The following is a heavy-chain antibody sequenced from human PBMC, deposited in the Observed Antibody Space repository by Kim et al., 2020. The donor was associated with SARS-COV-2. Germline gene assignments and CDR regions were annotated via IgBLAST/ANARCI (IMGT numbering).Heavy chain of an antibody. D-gene: IGHD3-22*01. CDR2: ISYDGSNK. J-gene: IGHJ4*02. Sequence: GGSLRLSCAASGFTFSSYGMHWVRQAPGKGLEWVAVISYDGSNKYYADSVKGRFTISRDNSKNTLYLQMNSLRAEDTAVYYCAKIRGRDSSGYYPFDYWGQGTLVTVSS. V-gene: IGHV3-30*18. CDR1: GFTFSSYG. CDR3: AKIRGRDSSGYYPFDY.